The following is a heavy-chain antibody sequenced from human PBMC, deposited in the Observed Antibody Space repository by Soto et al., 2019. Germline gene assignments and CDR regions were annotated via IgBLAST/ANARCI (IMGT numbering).Heavy chain of an antibody. V-gene: IGHV5-10-1*01. J-gene: IGHJ6*02. CDR3: ARAYIAAAAQPAHYYYGMDV. D-gene: IGHD6-13*01. Sequence: GESLKISCKGSGYSFTSYWISWVRQMPGKGLEWMGRIDPSDSYTNYSPSFQGHVTISADKSISTAYLQWSSLKASDTAMYYCARAYIAAAAQPAHYYYGMDVWGQGTTVTVSS. CDR2: IDPSDSYT. CDR1: GYSFTSYW.